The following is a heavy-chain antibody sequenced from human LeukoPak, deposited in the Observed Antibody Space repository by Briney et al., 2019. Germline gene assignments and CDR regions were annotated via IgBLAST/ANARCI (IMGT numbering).Heavy chain of an antibody. CDR2: ISYDGSNK. CDR3: AATYYDFWSGYSLTPWFDP. D-gene: IGHD3-3*01. CDR1: GFTFSSYA. V-gene: IGHV3-30*04. Sequence: GGSLRLSCAASGFTFSSYAMHWVRQAPGKGLEWVAVISYDGSNKYYTDSVKGRFTISRDNSKNTLYLQMNSLRAEDTAVYYCAATYYDFWSGYSLTPWFDPWGQGTLVTVSS. J-gene: IGHJ5*02.